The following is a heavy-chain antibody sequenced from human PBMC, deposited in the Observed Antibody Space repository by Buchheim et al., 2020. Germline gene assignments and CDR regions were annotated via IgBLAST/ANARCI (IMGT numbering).Heavy chain of an antibody. D-gene: IGHD3-22*01. CDR2: ISSDGSNE. V-gene: IGHV3-30*03. CDR3: ARGHDSSGYYDAFDI. CDR1: GFNFRNYA. Sequence: QMQLVESGGGVVQPGKSLRLSCAVAGFNFRNYAMHWVRQAPGKGLEWVAFISSDGSNELYGESVKGRFSVSRDNSKNTLYLQMNSLRAEDTAVYYCARGHDSSGYYDAFDIWGQGT. J-gene: IGHJ3*02.